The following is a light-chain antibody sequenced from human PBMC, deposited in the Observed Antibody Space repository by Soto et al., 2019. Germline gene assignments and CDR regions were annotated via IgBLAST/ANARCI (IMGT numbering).Light chain of an antibody. Sequence: QSVLTQPPSVSAAPGQRVTISCTGSSSNIGAGYDVHWYQQLPGTAPKLLVSGDTNRPSGVPDRFSGSKSGTSASLAITGLRAEDEADYYCQSFDSSQSGWVFGGGTKLTVL. CDR3: QSFDSSQSGWV. CDR1: SSNIGAGYD. J-gene: IGLJ3*02. CDR2: GDT. V-gene: IGLV1-40*01.